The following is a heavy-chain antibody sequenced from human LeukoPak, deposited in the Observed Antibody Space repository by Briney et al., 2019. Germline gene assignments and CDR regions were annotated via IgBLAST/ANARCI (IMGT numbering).Heavy chain of an antibody. CDR2: SGISGLT. J-gene: IGHJ4*02. V-gene: IGHV3-21*06. D-gene: IGHD5-12*01. CDR3: ARDRQYSGHDPWSGFDS. Sequence: GGALRLSCAASGFAFDMYSINWVRQAPGKGLAGVSASGISGLTYYTDSVRGRFTISRDSPKNSIYLQMNSLRAEDTAVYYCARDRQYSGHDPWSGFDSWGQGTLVTVSS. CDR1: GFAFDMYS.